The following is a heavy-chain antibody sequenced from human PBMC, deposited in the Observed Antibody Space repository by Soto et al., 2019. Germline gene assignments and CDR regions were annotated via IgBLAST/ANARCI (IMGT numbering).Heavy chain of an antibody. CDR3: ASRGYCSGGSCVLYSYYYYMDV. CDR2: IYYSGST. Sequence: SETLSLTCTVSGGSISSSSYYWGWIRQPPGKGLEWIGSIYYSGSTYYNPSLKSRVTISVDTSKNQFSLKLSSVTAADTAVYYCASRGYCSGGSCVLYSYYYYMDVWGKGTTVTVSS. V-gene: IGHV4-39*01. CDR1: GGSISSSSYY. D-gene: IGHD2-15*01. J-gene: IGHJ6*03.